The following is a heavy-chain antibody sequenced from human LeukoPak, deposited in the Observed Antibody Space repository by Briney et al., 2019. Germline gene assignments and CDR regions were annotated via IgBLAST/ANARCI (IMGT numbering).Heavy chain of an antibody. CDR1: GFTFSDYY. CDR3: AKRGAEVGTTVAPGDY. D-gene: IGHD1-26*01. Sequence: GGSLRLSCAASGFTFSDYYMSWIRQAPGKGLEWVSYISSSTSTIQYADSVKGRFTISRDNSKNTLYLQMNSLRAEDTAVYYCAKRGAEVGTTVAPGDYWGQGTLLTVSS. V-gene: IGHV3-11*01. J-gene: IGHJ4*02. CDR2: ISSSTSTI.